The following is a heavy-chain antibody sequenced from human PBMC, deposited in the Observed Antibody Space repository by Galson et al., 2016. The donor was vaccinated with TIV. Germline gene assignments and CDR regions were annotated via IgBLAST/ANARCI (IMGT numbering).Heavy chain of an antibody. CDR3: AKDLGGPFDS. CDR1: GFTFSSYA. D-gene: IGHD1-26*01. Sequence: SLRLSCAASGFTFSSYAMSWVRQAPGKGLEWVSDISGGGGTIYYADSVKGRFTVSRDKPKKTLYLQMNSLRADDTAVYYCAKDLGGPFDSWGQGTLVTVSS. CDR2: ISGGGGTI. V-gene: IGHV3-23*01. J-gene: IGHJ4*02.